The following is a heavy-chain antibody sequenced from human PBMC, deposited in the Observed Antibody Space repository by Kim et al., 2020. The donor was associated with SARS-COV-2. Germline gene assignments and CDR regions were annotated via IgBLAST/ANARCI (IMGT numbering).Heavy chain of an antibody. CDR3: ARTVTRGTGYFDY. CDR2: IYYSGRT. J-gene: IGHJ4*02. D-gene: IGHD4-17*01. CDR1: GGSISSGGYY. V-gene: IGHV4-31*03. Sequence: SETLSLTCTVSGGSISSGGYYWGWIRPHPGKGLEWIGNIYYSGRTYYNPSLKSRVTISVDTSKNQSSLKLSSVTAADTAVYCCARTVTRGTGYFDYWGQGTLVTVSS.